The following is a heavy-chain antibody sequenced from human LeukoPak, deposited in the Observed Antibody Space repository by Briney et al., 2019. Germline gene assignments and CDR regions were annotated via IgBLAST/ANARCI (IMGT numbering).Heavy chain of an antibody. J-gene: IGHJ4*02. D-gene: IGHD3-10*01. Sequence: SETLSLTCTVSGGSISSYYWSWIRQPPGKGLEWIGHIYYSGSTNYNPSLKSRVTISVDTSKNQFSLKLSSVTAADTAVYYCARRSLITMVRGAAFDYWGQGTLVTVSS. CDR1: GGSISSYY. V-gene: IGHV4-59*12. CDR2: IYYSGST. CDR3: ARRSLITMVRGAAFDY.